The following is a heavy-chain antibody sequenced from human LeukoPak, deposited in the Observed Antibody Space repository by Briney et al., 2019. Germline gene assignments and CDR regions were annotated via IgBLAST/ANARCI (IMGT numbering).Heavy chain of an antibody. CDR3: ARHEYSGSYYGLSWFDP. D-gene: IGHD1-26*01. CDR2: IYYSGST. CDR1: GGSISSSGYY. Sequence: SETLSLTCTVSGGSISSSGYYWGWIRQPPGKGLEWIESIYYSGSTYYNPSLKSRVTISVDTSKNQLSLKLSSLTAADTAVYYCARHEYSGSYYGLSWFDPWGQGTLVTVSS. V-gene: IGHV4-39*01. J-gene: IGHJ5*02.